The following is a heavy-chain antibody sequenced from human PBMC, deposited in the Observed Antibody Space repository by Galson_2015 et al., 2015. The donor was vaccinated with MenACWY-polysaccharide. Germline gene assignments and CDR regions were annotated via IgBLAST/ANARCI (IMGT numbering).Heavy chain of an antibody. D-gene: IGHD5-18*01. V-gene: IGHV3-23*01. CDR1: GCTFSTST. CDR2: ISGNGGRT. Sequence: SLRLSCAASGCTFSTSTVHWVRQAPGKGPVWVSFISGNGGRTEYVDSVKGRFTISRDNSKNTLDLQMNSLRAEETAVYYCAKTRGGDTASDSWGQGTLVTVSS. CDR3: AKTRGGDTASDS. J-gene: IGHJ4*02.